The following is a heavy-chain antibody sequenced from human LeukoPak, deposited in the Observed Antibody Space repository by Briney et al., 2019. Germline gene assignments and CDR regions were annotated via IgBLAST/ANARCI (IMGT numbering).Heavy chain of an antibody. D-gene: IGHD2-15*01. CDR1: GGSFSGYY. J-gene: IGHJ2*01. V-gene: IGHV4-34*01. Sequence: SETLSLTCAVYGGSFSGYYWSWIRQPPGKGLEWIGSIYYSGSTYYNPSLKSRVTISVDTSKNQFSLKLSSVTAADTAVYYCARLQHCSGGSCYSPFWYFDLWGRGTLVTVSS. CDR3: ARLQHCSGGSCYSPFWYFDL. CDR2: IYYSGST.